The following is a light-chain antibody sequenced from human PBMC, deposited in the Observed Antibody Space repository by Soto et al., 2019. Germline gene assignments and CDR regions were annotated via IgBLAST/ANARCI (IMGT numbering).Light chain of an antibody. CDR1: SSDVGGYNY. CDR3: SLYFSSSTLV. J-gene: IGLJ2*01. CDR2: EVS. Sequence: QSALTQPASVSGSPGQSITISCTGTSSDVGGYNYVSWYQHHPGKAPKLMIYEVSNRPSGVSNRFSGSKSGNTASLTISGLLVVDGADYYCSLYFSSSTLVFGGGTKVTVL. V-gene: IGLV2-14*01.